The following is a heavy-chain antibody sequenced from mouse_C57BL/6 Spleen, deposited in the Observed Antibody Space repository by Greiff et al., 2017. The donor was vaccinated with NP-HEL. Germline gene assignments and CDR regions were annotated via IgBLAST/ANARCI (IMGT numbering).Heavy chain of an antibody. D-gene: IGHD2-5*01. CDR3: AVYSNYVDFDY. CDR2: ISYDGSN. Sequence: EVKLQESGPGLVTPSQSLSLTCSVTGYSITSGYYWNWIRQFPGNKLEWMGYISYDGSNNYNPSLKNRISITRDTSKNQFFLKLNSVTTEDTATYYCAVYSNYVDFDYWGQGTTLTVSS. CDR1: GYSITSGYY. V-gene: IGHV3-6*01. J-gene: IGHJ2*01.